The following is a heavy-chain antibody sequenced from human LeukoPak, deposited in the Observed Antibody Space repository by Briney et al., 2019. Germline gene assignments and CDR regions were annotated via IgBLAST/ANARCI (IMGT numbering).Heavy chain of an antibody. J-gene: IGHJ4*02. CDR3: AKKVGLVSAPLYYFDV. Sequence: PGRSLRLSCAASGFTFSNYAMSWVRQAPGKGLEWVSAISGPAGSWDYADVVKGRFTISRDNSKNTLFLQMNSLSPEDTAIYYCAKKVGLVSAPLYYFDVWGQGTLVTVSS. D-gene: IGHD5/OR15-5a*01. V-gene: IGHV3-23*01. CDR1: GFTFSNYA. CDR2: ISGPAGSW.